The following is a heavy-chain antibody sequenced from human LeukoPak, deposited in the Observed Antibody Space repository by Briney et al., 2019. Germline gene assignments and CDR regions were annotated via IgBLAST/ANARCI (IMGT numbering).Heavy chain of an antibody. D-gene: IGHD6-13*01. V-gene: IGHV1-8*03. CDR2: MNPNSGNT. CDR1: GYTFTSYD. Sequence: ASVKVSCKASGYTFTSYDINWVRQAPGQGLEWRGWMNPNSGNTGYAQKFQGRVTITRNTSISTAYMELSSLRSEDTAVYYCARGPETDSSSWDDDYWGQGTLVTVSS. J-gene: IGHJ4*02. CDR3: ARGPETDSSSWDDDY.